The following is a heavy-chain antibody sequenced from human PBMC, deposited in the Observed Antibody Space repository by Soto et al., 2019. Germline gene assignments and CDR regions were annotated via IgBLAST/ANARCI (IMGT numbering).Heavy chain of an antibody. J-gene: IGHJ4*02. CDR1: GYSFTSYW. CDR2: IDPSDSYT. Sequence: GDSLKISCKGSGYSFTSYWISWVRQMPGKGLEWMGRIDPSDSYTNYSPSFQGHVTISADKSISTAYLQWSSLKASDTAMYYCARLSYDSSGYYYYFDYWGQGTLVTVSS. CDR3: ARLSYDSSGYYYYFDY. D-gene: IGHD3-22*01. V-gene: IGHV5-10-1*01.